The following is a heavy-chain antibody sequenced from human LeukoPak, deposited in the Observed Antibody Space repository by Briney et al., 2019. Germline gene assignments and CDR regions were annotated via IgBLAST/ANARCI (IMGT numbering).Heavy chain of an antibody. CDR3: ARLERRRDY. Sequence: ASVKVSCKASGYTFTSYYMHWVRQAPGQGLEWMGIINPSGGSTSYAQKFQGRVTMTRNTSISTAYMELSSLRSEDTAVYYCARLERRRDYWDQGTLVTVSS. CDR2: INPSGGST. D-gene: IGHD5-24*01. CDR1: GYTFTSYY. J-gene: IGHJ4*02. V-gene: IGHV1-46*01.